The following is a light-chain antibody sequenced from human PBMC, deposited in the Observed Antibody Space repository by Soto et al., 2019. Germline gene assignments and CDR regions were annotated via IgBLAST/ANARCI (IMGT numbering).Light chain of an antibody. CDR2: KVS. J-gene: IGKJ5*01. V-gene: IGKV2-24*01. Sequence: VLTQTPLLSPVTLGQPASISCRSSRSLVASDGNAYLTWRHQRPGQPPRPLIYKVSQRHSGVPDRFSGSGAGTDFTLHISRVEAEDVGTYFCMQATHLLTFGEGTRLEIK. CDR3: MQATHLLT. CDR1: RSLVASDGNAY.